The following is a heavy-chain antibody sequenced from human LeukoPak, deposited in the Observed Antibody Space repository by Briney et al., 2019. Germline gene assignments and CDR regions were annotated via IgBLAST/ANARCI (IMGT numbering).Heavy chain of an antibody. CDR3: AARGYCSSTSCLLEY. D-gene: IGHD2-2*01. V-gene: IGHV3-74*01. Sequence: GGSLRLTCAASGFTFSSYWMHWVRQAPGKGLVWVSRIKSDGSSTSYADSVKGRFTISRDNSKNTVLLQMNSLRAEDTALYYCAARGYCSSTSCLLEYWGQGTLVTVSS. CDR1: GFTFSSYW. CDR2: IKSDGSST. J-gene: IGHJ4*02.